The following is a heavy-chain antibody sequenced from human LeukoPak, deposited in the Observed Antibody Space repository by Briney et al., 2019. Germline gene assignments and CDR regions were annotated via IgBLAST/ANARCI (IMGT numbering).Heavy chain of an antibody. Sequence: PSQTLSLTCTVSGGSISSGSYYWSWIRQPPGKGLEWIGSIYHSGSTYYNPSLKSRVTISVDTSKNQFSLKLSSVTAADTAVYYCAREDRLVAGSDYWGQGTLVTVSS. CDR1: GGSISSGSYY. D-gene: IGHD6-19*01. V-gene: IGHV4-39*07. J-gene: IGHJ4*02. CDR2: IYHSGST. CDR3: AREDRLVAGSDY.